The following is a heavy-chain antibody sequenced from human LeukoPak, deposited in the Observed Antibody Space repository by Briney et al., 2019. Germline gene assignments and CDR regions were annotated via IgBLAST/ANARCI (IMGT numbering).Heavy chain of an antibody. CDR1: GYSINSGYF. D-gene: IGHD3-10*01. J-gene: IGHJ5*02. CDR3: ARGGYYGSGNDFRFDP. Sequence: SETLSLTCTVSGYSINSGYFWGWIRQPPGMGLEWIGSIYSSGSTYYNPSLKSRVTMSVDTSNNQFSLHLSSVNAADTAVYFCARGGYYGSGNDFRFDPWGQGTLVTVSS. V-gene: IGHV4-38-2*02. CDR2: IYSSGST.